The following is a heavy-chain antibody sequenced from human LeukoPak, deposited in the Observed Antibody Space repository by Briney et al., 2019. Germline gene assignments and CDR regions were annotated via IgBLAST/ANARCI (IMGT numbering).Heavy chain of an antibody. CDR2: FDPEDGET. V-gene: IGHV1-24*01. Sequence: ASVKVSCKVSGYTLTELSMHWVRQAPGKGLEWMGGFDPEDGETIYAQKFQGRVTMTEDTSTDTAYMELSSLRSEDTAVYYCATSAGATTYYYYGMDVWGQGTTVNVSS. J-gene: IGHJ6*02. CDR3: ATSAGATTYYYYGMDV. CDR1: GYTLTELS. D-gene: IGHD1-26*01.